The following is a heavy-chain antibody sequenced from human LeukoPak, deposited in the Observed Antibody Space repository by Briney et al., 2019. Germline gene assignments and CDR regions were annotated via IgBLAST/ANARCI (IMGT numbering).Heavy chain of an antibody. D-gene: IGHD6-19*01. J-gene: IGHJ4*02. Sequence: GGSLRLSCAASGFTFSSYAMSWVRQAPGKGLEWVSAISGSGGSTYYADSVKGRFTIYRDNSKNTLYLQMDRLRAEDTAVYYCAKPTGYSSGWYMNFDYWGQGTLVTVSS. CDR3: AKPTGYSSGWYMNFDY. CDR2: ISGSGGST. V-gene: IGHV3-23*01. CDR1: GFTFSSYA.